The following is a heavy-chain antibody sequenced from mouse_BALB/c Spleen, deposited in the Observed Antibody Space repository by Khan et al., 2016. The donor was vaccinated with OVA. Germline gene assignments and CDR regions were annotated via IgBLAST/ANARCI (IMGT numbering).Heavy chain of an antibody. J-gene: IGHJ3*01. CDR1: GYIFTDYV. V-gene: IGHV1-77*01. Sequence: QVQLQQSGPELVKPGASVKMSCKASGYIFTDYVMNWVKQRTGQGLEWIGQIYPGSDSTYYNEKFKDKATLTADRSSSTVYMQLNSLTSEDSAVYFGARGGWDVFAYWGQGTLVTVSA. D-gene: IGHD4-1*01. CDR3: ARGGWDVFAY. CDR2: IYPGSDST.